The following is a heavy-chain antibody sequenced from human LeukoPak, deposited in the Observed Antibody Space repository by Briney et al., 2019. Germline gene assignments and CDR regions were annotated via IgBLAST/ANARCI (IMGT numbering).Heavy chain of an antibody. CDR1: GVSFSGYY. V-gene: IGHV4-34*01. CDR3: ARGGYYGSGNDFRFDP. Sequence: SETLSLTCAGYGVSFSGYYWSWIRQPPGKGLEWIGEINHSGSTNYNPSLKSRVTISVETSKNQFSLKLKSVTAADTAVYYCARGGYYGSGNDFRFDPWGQGTLVTVSS. J-gene: IGHJ5*02. D-gene: IGHD3-10*01. CDR2: INHSGST.